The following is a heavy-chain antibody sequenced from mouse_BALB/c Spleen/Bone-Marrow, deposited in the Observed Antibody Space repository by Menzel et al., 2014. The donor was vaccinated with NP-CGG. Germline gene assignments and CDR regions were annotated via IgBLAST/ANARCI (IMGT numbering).Heavy chain of an antibody. V-gene: IGHV1-74*01. CDR3: ARGGYDGWYFDV. D-gene: IGHD2-2*01. Sequence: VQLQQSGAELVRPGASVKLSCRASDYSFTSYWVNWVKQRPGQGLEWIGMIHPSDSETRLNQKFKDKATLTVGKSSSTAYMQLSSPTSEDSAVYYCARGGYDGWYFDVWGAGTTVTVSS. CDR2: IHPSDSET. J-gene: IGHJ1*01. CDR1: DYSFTSYW.